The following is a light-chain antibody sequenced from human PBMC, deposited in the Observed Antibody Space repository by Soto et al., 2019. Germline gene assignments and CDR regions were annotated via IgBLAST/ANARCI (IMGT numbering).Light chain of an antibody. V-gene: IGKV3-20*01. Sequence: EIVLTQSPGTLSLSPGERATLSCRASQSVSSSYLAWYQQKPGQAPRLLIYGASSRATGIPDRFSGSGSGTDFTLTISRLELEDFAVYYCQQYGSSQGYTFGQGTKLEIK. J-gene: IGKJ2*01. CDR3: QQYGSSQGYT. CDR1: QSVSSSY. CDR2: GAS.